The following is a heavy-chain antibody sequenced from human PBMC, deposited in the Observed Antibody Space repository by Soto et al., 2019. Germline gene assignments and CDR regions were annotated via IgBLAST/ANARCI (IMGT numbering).Heavy chain of an antibody. Sequence: GGSLRLSCAASGFTFSSYWMSWVRQAPGKGLEWVANIKQDGSEKYYVDSVRGRFTISRDNAKNSLYLQMNSLRAEDTAVYYCARGIYSFYYYYGMDVWGQGTTVTVS. CDR2: IKQDGSEK. CDR1: GFTFSSYW. D-gene: IGHD3-10*01. V-gene: IGHV3-7*03. J-gene: IGHJ6*02. CDR3: ARGIYSFYYYYGMDV.